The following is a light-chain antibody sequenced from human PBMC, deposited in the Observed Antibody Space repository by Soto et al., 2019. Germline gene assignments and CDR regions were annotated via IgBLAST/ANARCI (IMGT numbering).Light chain of an antibody. CDR2: DVN. J-gene: IGLJ1*01. V-gene: IGLV2-11*01. CDR1: SSDVGGYNY. CDR3: CSYGGSFYV. Sequence: QCVLTQPHSVSGSPGQSVAISCSGTSSDVGGYNYVSWYQQHPGKAPKLIIFDVNKRPSGVPDRFSGSKSGSTASLTISGLQAEDEADYYCCSYGGSFYVVGTGTEVTVL.